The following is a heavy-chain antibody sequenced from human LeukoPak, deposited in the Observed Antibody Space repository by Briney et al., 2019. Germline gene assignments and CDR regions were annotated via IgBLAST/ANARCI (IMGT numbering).Heavy chain of an antibody. J-gene: IGHJ6*02. V-gene: IGHV4-59*01. Sequence: PSETLSLTCTVSGGSTSSYYWSWIRQPPGKGLEWIGYIYYSGSTNYNPSLKSRVTIPVDTSKNQFSLKLSSVTAADTAVYYCARGGYLYYYGMDVWGQGTTVTVSS. CDR1: GGSTSSYY. CDR2: IYYSGST. CDR3: ARGGYLYYYGMDV. D-gene: IGHD6-25*01.